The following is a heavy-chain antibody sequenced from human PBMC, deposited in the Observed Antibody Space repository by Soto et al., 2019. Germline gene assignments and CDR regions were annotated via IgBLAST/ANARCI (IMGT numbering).Heavy chain of an antibody. Sequence: EVQLVESGGGLVQPGGSLRLSCAASGFTFSSYWMHWVRQAPGKGLVWFSRITSDGSDTTYADSVKGRFTISIDNANNTLLLQLNSLRAEDTAVYYCARDKAPLYGPGSFAYWGQGNLVTVSS. CDR1: GFTFSSYW. CDR2: ITSDGSDT. V-gene: IGHV3-74*01. J-gene: IGHJ4*02. D-gene: IGHD3-10*01. CDR3: ARDKAPLYGPGSFAY.